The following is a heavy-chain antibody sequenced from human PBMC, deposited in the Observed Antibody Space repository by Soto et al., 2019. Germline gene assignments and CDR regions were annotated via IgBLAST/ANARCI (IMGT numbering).Heavy chain of an antibody. D-gene: IGHD3-9*01. CDR3: ARGYDILTGYYQYSYYGMDA. CDR2: INAGNGNT. J-gene: IGHJ6*02. Sequence: GSSGKVSCKASGYTFTSYAMHWVRQAPGQRLEWMGWINAGNGNTKYSQKFQGRVTITRDTSASTAYMELSSLRSEDTAVYYCARGYDILTGYYQYSYYGMDAWGQGPPVAVS. CDR1: GYTFTSYA. V-gene: IGHV1-3*01.